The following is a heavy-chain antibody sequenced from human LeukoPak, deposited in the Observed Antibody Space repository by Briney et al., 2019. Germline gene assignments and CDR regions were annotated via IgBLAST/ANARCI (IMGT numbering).Heavy chain of an antibody. D-gene: IGHD5-12*01. Sequence: GGSLRLSCAASGFTFSSYWMRWVRQAPGKGLVWVSRINSDGSSTSYADSVKGRFTISRDNAKNTLYLQMNSLRAEDTAVYYCARDFKRARYSATGYSFDYWGQGTLVTVSS. J-gene: IGHJ4*02. CDR2: INSDGSST. V-gene: IGHV3-74*01. CDR1: GFTFSSYW. CDR3: ARDFKRARYSATGYSFDY.